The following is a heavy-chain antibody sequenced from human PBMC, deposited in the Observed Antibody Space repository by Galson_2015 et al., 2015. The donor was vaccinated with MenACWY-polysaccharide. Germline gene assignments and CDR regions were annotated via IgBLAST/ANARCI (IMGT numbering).Heavy chain of an antibody. CDR2: IIPIFGTA. Sequence: SVKVSCKASGGTFSSYAISWVRQAPGQGLEWMGGIIPIFGTANYAQKFQGRVTITADESTSTAYMELSRLRSDDTAVYYCARVFDYYDSSGYYFDAFDIWGQGTMVTVSS. CDR1: GGTFSSYA. D-gene: IGHD3-22*01. V-gene: IGHV1-69*13. J-gene: IGHJ3*02. CDR3: ARVFDYYDSSGYYFDAFDI.